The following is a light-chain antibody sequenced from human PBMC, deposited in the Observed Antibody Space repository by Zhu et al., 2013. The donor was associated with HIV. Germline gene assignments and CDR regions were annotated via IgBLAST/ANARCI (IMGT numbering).Light chain of an antibody. Sequence: EIVMTQSPATLSVSPGERATLSCRASQSVSNNLAWYQQKPGQAPRLLIYHVSTRATGTPARFSGSGSGTDFTLTISSLQPEDVATYYCQKYNSAPGVTFGPGTKVDIK. J-gene: IGKJ3*01. CDR1: QSVSNN. CDR3: QKYNSAPGVT. CDR2: HVS. V-gene: IGKV3-15*01.